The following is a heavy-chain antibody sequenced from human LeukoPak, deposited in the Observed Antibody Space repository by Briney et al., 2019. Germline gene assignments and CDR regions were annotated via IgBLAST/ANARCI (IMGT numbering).Heavy chain of an antibody. D-gene: IGHD6-13*01. CDR1: GFTFSSYA. CDR2: ISYDGSNK. CDR3: ARDPGIAAATFYYFDY. J-gene: IGHJ4*02. Sequence: GGSLRLSCAASGFTFSSYAMHWVRQAPGKGLEWVAVISYDGSNKYYADSVKGRFTISRDNSKNTLYLQMNSLRAEDTAVYYCARDPGIAAATFYYFDYWGQRTLVTVSS. V-gene: IGHV3-30-3*01.